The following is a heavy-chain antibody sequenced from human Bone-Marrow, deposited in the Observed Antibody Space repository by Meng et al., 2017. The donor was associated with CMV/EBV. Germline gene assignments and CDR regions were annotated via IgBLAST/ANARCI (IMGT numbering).Heavy chain of an antibody. CDR2: ISWNSGGI. CDR1: GFTLDDYA. CDR3: AKDVVWLQFYGMDV. Sequence: GGSLRLSCAASGFTLDDYAMHWVRQAPGKGLEWVSGISWNSGGIGYADSVKGRFTISRDNAKNSLYLQMNSLRAEDTALYYCAKDVVWLQFYGMDVWGQGTTVTVSS. V-gene: IGHV3-9*01. D-gene: IGHD5-24*01. J-gene: IGHJ6*02.